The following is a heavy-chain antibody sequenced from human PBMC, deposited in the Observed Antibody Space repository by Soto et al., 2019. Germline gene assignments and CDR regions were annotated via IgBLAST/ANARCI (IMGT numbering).Heavy chain of an antibody. J-gene: IGHJ5*02. CDR3: TTGMAGVWFDP. D-gene: IGHD2-8*01. V-gene: IGHV3-33*01. CDR2: IWGDGSDK. Sequence: LRRSCAASGFTFILYAMHWVRQAPGKGLEWVAAIWGDGSDKRYADSVKGRFTVSRDNSKNTLYLQMNSLKTEDTAVYYCTTGMAGVWFDPWGQGTLVTVSS. CDR1: GFTFILYA.